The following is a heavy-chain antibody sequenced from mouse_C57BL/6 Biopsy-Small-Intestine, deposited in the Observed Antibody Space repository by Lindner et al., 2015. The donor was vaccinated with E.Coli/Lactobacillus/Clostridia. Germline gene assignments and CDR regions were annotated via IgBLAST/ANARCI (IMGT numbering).Heavy chain of an antibody. Sequence: VQLQESGAELVKPGASVKLSCTASGFNIKEYFMHWVKQRTEQDLEWIGRIDPEDGETKYGPKFQGKATIAADTSSNTAYLQLSSLTSEDTAVYYCARGDDSLFTYWGQGTLVTVSA. CDR1: GFNIKEYF. CDR3: ARGDDSLFTY. V-gene: IGHV14-2*01. CDR2: IDPEDGET. D-gene: IGHD2-4*01. J-gene: IGHJ3*01.